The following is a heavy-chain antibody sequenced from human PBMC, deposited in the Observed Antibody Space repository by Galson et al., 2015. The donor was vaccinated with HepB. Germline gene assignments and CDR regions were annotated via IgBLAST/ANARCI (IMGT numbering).Heavy chain of an antibody. CDR1: GFTFSSYA. Sequence: SLRLSCAAFGFTFSSYAMSWVRQAPGKGLEWVSTVSGSGGSTHYADSVKGRFTSSRDNSKNTVYLQMNSLRAEDTAVYFCAKAGVVRYYDILPGYYNIYYFDYWGQGTLVTVSS. CDR3: AKAGVVRYYDILPGYYNIYYFDY. V-gene: IGHV3-23*01. CDR2: VSGSGGST. D-gene: IGHD3-9*01. J-gene: IGHJ4*02.